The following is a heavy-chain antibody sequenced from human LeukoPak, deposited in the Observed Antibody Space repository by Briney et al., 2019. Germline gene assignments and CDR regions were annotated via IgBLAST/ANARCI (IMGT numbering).Heavy chain of an antibody. D-gene: IGHD3-10*01. J-gene: IGHJ4*02. CDR3: AKDRGIISDY. CDR2: ISGNGATT. Sequence: PGGSLRLSCAASGFSFSTTGMSWVRQAPGKGLEWVSAISGNGATTYYADSVKGRFTISKDNSKNTLYLQMNSLRVEDTAVYYCAKDRGIISDYWGQGTLVTVSS. V-gene: IGHV3-23*01. CDR1: GFSFSTTG.